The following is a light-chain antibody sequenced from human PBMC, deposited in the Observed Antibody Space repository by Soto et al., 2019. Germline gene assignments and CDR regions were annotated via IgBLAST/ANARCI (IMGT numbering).Light chain of an antibody. CDR2: GAS. J-gene: IGKJ1*01. Sequence: GERATLSCRASQSVNSDYLAWYQQKPGQAPRLLTYGASSRATGIPDRFSGSGSGTDFTLPISRLEPEDFAVYYCQQYSSSPRTFGQGTKV. CDR3: QQYSSSPRT. V-gene: IGKV3-20*01. CDR1: QSVNSDY.